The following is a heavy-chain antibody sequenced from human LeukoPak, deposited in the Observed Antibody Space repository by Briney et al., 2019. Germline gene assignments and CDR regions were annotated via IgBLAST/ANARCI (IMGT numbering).Heavy chain of an antibody. D-gene: IGHD6-13*01. CDR3: ARGSAGHGGNFDY. CDR2: VYYSGGI. J-gene: IGHJ4*02. V-gene: IGHV4-59*01. Sequence: PSETLSLTCTVSGGSISPYYWSWIRQPPGKGLEWIGYVYYSGGISYNPSLKSRVTISVDTSKNQFSLKVDSVTAADTAVYYCARGSAGHGGNFDYWGQGTLVTVSS. CDR1: GGSISPYY.